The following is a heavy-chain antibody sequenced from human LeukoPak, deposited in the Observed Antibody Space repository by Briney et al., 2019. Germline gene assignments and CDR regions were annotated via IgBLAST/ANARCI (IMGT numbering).Heavy chain of an antibody. Sequence: GESLKISCKDSGYSFTSYWIGWVRQMPGKGLEWMGIIYPGDSDTRYSPSFQGQVTISADKSISTAYLQWSSLKASDTAMYYCARHYCSGGSCYRVDPWGQGTLVTVSS. D-gene: IGHD2-15*01. V-gene: IGHV5-51*01. CDR3: ARHYCSGGSCYRVDP. J-gene: IGHJ5*02. CDR2: IYPGDSDT. CDR1: GYSFTSYW.